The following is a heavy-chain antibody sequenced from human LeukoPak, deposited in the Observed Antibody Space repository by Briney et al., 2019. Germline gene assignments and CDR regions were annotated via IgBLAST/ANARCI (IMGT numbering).Heavy chain of an antibody. J-gene: IGHJ6*03. D-gene: IGHD3-16*01. CDR1: GDSITTSY. Sequence: SETLSLTCSVSGDSITTSYWTWIRQSPGKGLEWIGYIYYPGSTLSNPSLKSRLSLSLHTSKNQFSLKLLSVTAADTATYYCARVGGGGMRFRHYMDVWGKGTPVTVSS. CDR2: IYYPGST. V-gene: IGHV4-59*01. CDR3: ARVGGGGMRFRHYMDV.